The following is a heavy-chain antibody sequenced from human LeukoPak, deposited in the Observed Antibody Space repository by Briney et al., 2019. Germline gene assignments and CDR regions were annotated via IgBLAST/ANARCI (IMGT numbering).Heavy chain of an antibody. J-gene: IGHJ4*02. Sequence: PGGSLRLSCAASGFTFSSYAMSWVRQAPGKGLEWVSAISASGGSTYYADSVKGRFTISRDNSKNTLYLQMNSLRAEDTAVYYCAKALDYYDSSGYYIPYFDYWGQGTLVTVSS. CDR3: AKALDYYDSSGYYIPYFDY. CDR2: ISASGGST. D-gene: IGHD3-22*01. CDR1: GFTFSSYA. V-gene: IGHV3-23*01.